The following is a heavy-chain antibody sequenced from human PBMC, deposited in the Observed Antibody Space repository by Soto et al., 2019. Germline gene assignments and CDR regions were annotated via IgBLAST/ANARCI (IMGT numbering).Heavy chain of an antibody. CDR1: GGTFSSYA. CDR3: ARGKRKEVATAYDY. J-gene: IGHJ4*02. Sequence: SVKVSCKASGGTFSSYAISWVRQAPGQGLEWMGGIIPIFGTANYAQKFQGRVTITADESTSTAYMEQSSLRSEDTAVYYCARGKRKEVATAYDYWGQGTLVTVSS. V-gene: IGHV1-69*13. D-gene: IGHD5-18*01. CDR2: IIPIFGTA.